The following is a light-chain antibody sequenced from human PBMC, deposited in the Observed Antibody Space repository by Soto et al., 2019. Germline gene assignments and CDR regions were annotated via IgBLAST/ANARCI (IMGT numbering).Light chain of an antibody. Sequence: IVLTQSPGTLSLSPGETATLSCSADQSISGNFLAWYQQKPGQAPRLLIHGASTRATGIPDRFSGSGSGTDFTLTISRLEPEDFAVYYCQQYGSSPLTFGGGTKV. J-gene: IGKJ4*01. V-gene: IGKV3-20*01. CDR3: QQYGSSPLT. CDR2: GAS. CDR1: QSISGNF.